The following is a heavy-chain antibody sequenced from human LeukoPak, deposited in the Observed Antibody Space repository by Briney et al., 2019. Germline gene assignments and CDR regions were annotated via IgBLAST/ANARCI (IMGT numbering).Heavy chain of an antibody. J-gene: IGHJ4*02. CDR1: GGSISSGGYY. CDR2: IYHSGST. CDR3: ARSPIVGAHSFDY. D-gene: IGHD1-26*01. Sequence: SETLSLTCTVSGGSISSGGYYWSWIRQPPGKGLEWIGYIYHSGSTYYNPSLKSRVTISVDRSKNQFSLKLSSVTAADTAVYYCARSPIVGAHSFDYWGQGTLVTVSS. V-gene: IGHV4-30-2*01.